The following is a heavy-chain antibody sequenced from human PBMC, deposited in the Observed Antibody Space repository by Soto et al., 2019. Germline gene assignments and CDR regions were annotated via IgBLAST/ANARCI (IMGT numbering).Heavy chain of an antibody. CDR2: ISGSGGST. V-gene: IGHV3-23*01. Sequence: EVQLLESGGGLVQPGGSLRLSCAASGFTFSSYAMSWVRQAPGKGLEWVSAISGSGGSTYYADSVKGRFTISRDNSKNTLYLQMNSLRAEDTAGYYWAKRPNSSSWYLDAFDIWGQGTMVTVSS. CDR1: GFTFSSYA. D-gene: IGHD6-13*01. CDR3: AKRPNSSSWYLDAFDI. J-gene: IGHJ3*02.